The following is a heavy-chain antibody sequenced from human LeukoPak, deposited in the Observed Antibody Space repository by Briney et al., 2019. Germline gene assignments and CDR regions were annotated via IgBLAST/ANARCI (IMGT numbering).Heavy chain of an antibody. Sequence: PSETLSLTCAVSGGSISSGGYSWSWIRQPPGKGLEWIGYIYHSGSTYYNPSLKSRVTISVDRSKNQFSLKLSSVTAADTAVYYCARFVTSYGSGSYRGWYTWFDPWGQGTLVTVSS. V-gene: IGHV4-30-2*01. CDR1: GGSISSGGYS. D-gene: IGHD3-10*01. CDR2: IYHSGST. J-gene: IGHJ5*02. CDR3: ARFVTSYGSGSYRGWYTWFDP.